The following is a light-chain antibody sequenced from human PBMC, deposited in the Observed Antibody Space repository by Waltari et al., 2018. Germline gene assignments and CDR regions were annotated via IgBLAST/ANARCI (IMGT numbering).Light chain of an antibody. V-gene: IGLV1-51*01. J-gene: IGLJ2*01. Sequence: QSVFTQPPSVSAAPGQKVTISCSGRSSHIGNNYVSWYQQLPGTAPKLLIYDNNKRPSGIPDRFSGSKSGTSATLGITGLQTGDEADYYCGTWDSSLSAVVFGGGTKLTVL. CDR3: GTWDSSLSAVV. CDR1: SSHIGNNY. CDR2: DNN.